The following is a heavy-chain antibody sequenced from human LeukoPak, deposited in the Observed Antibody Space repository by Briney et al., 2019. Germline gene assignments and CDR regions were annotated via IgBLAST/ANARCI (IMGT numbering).Heavy chain of an antibody. Sequence: GGSLTLPCVASGFTFSGYWMTWVRQAPGQGLEWVANIREDGNRQTYEDSLKGRFTISRDNARNSLYLQLDSLKAEDTAVYYCARDRGVVADGTVGWFDLWGQGTLVTVSS. V-gene: IGHV3-7*01. CDR3: ARDRGVVADGTVGWFDL. J-gene: IGHJ5*02. CDR1: GFTFSGYW. D-gene: IGHD3-10*01. CDR2: IREDGNRQ.